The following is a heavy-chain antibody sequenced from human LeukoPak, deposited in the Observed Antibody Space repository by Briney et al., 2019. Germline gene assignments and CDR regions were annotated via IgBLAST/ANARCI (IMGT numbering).Heavy chain of an antibody. Sequence: GGCLRLSCAASGFFVYNSYMSWVRQAPGKGLEWVSVIYSDGGTFYSDSVKGRFTISRDYSKNTLYLQMNGLRADDTAVYFCAKDSNGPAFWGQGTPVTVSS. CDR3: AKDSNGPAF. V-gene: IGHV3-53*01. CDR1: GFFVYNSY. D-gene: IGHD2-8*01. J-gene: IGHJ4*02. CDR2: IYSDGGT.